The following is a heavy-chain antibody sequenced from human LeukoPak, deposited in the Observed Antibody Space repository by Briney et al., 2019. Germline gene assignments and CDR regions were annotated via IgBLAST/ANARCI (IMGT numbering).Heavy chain of an antibody. J-gene: IGHJ3*02. CDR2: IIPLLGIT. CDR1: GDTSGSYA. Sequence: RASVKVSCKASGDTSGSYAMNWVRQAPGQGLEWVARIIPLLGITNHGQKLQGRVTVNADTSTNTVYMELSSLRPDDTAVYYCARARSRITFGGIRHAFDIWGQGTLVTVSS. V-gene: IGHV1-69*04. CDR3: ARARSRITFGGIRHAFDI. D-gene: IGHD3-16*01.